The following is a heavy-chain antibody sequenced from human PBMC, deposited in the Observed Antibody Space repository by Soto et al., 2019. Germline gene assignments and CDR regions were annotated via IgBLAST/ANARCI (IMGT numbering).Heavy chain of an antibody. V-gene: IGHV1-46*01. J-gene: IGHJ5*02. CDR2: INPSGGYT. CDR3: ARGGNYYDSSGYYYGQWFDP. D-gene: IGHD3-22*01. Sequence: GASVKVSFKASGYTFSSYYMNWVRQAPGQGLEWLGIINPSGGYTTYAQRFLGRVTMTSDTSTSTVHMELGSLTSEDTAVYYCARGGNYYDSSGYYYGQWFDPWGQGTLVTVSS. CDR1: GYTFSSYY.